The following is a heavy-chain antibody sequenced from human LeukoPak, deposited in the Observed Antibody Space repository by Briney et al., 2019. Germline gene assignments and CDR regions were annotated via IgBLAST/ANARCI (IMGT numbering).Heavy chain of an antibody. J-gene: IGHJ6*04. V-gene: IGHV4-4*09. CDR3: AKRSSGWLHEMDV. CDR2: IYTSGST. D-gene: IGHD6-19*01. Sequence: PAETLSLTCTVSGGSISSYYWSWVRQPPGKGLEWIGYIYTSGSTNYNPSLKSRVTISVDKAKNQFSLQMSSVTAEDTAVYYCAKRSSGWLHEMDVWDKGTTVTVSS. CDR1: GGSISSYY.